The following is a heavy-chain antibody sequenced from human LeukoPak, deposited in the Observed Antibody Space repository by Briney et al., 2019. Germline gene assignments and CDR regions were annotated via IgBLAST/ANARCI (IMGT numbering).Heavy chain of an antibody. V-gene: IGHV4-34*01. CDR3: ARGTNPYDYVWGSYRVFDY. CDR2: ENHSGTT. J-gene: IGHJ4*02. D-gene: IGHD3-16*02. CDR1: GGRFSDYY. Sequence: AETLSLTCAVHGGRFSDYYWSWIRQPPGKGLEWNGEENHSGTTNYNPSIKSRVTISVDASKNQFSLKLSSVTAADTAVYYCARGTNPYDYVWGSYRVFDYWGQGTLVTVSS.